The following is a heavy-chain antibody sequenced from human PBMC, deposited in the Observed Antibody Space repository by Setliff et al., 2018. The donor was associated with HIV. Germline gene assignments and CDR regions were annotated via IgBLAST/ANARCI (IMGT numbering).Heavy chain of an antibody. CDR2: INSFVSAI. D-gene: IGHD3-10*01. CDR1: GPTFSSYA. Sequence: LSLTCAVSGPTFSSYAMSWVHQAPGKGLEWVAYINSFVSAIDYADSVKGRFTISRDNSKNTLYLQMNSLRAEDTAVYYCARSVIGYYYYGMDVWGQGTTVTVSS. J-gene: IGHJ6*02. V-gene: IGHV3-48*03. CDR3: ARSVIGYYYYGMDV.